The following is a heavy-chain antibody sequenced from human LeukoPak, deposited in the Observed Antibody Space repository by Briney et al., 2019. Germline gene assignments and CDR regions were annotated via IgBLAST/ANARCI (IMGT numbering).Heavy chain of an antibody. CDR1: GFTFSSYS. CDR3: ARRLYYDFWSGYPANDAFDI. J-gene: IGHJ3*02. D-gene: IGHD3-3*01. V-gene: IGHV3-21*01. Sequence: GGSLRLSCAASGFTFSSYSMNWVRQAPGKGLEWVSSISSSSSYIYYADSVKGRFTISRDNAKNSLYLQMNSLRAEDTAVYYCARRLYYDFWSGYPANDAFDIWGQGTMVTVSS. CDR2: ISSSSSYI.